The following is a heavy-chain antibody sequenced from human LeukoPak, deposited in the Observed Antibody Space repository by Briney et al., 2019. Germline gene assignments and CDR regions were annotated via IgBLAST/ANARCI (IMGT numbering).Heavy chain of an antibody. CDR3: AKGGLALDY. D-gene: IGHD5-12*01. J-gene: IGHJ4*02. V-gene: IGHV3-30*18. CDR1: GFTFSSYG. Sequence: GGSLRLSCAASGFTFSSYGMPWVRQAPGKGLEWVAVISYDGSNKYYADSVKGRFTISRDNSKNTLYLQMNSLRAEDTAVYYCAKGGLALDYWGQGTLVTVSS. CDR2: ISYDGSNK.